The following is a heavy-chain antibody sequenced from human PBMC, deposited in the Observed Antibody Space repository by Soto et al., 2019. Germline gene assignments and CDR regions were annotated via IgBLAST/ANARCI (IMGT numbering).Heavy chain of an antibody. V-gene: IGHV1-2*02. CDR3: RVTGVSEVDY. CDR2: IYPDDGGI. Sequence: ASVKVSCMTSGYTFSRFYIHWAGQAPGQGLGAMRWIYPDDGGIDYAQKYQDRVTMARDTSISTAYMELSRLRSDDTAVYYCRVTGVSEVDYWGQGTLVTVPQ. J-gene: IGHJ4*02. D-gene: IGHD2-8*01. CDR1: GYTFSRFY.